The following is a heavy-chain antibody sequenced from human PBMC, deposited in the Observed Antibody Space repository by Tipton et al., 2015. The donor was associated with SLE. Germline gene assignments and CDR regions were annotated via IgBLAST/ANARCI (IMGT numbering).Heavy chain of an antibody. V-gene: IGHV4-38-2*01. CDR2: IYHTGST. CDR3: ARADYYYGMDV. Sequence: LRLSCAVSGYSISSGYYWGWIRQPPGKGLEWIGSIYHTGSTYYNPSLKSRVTISVDTSKNQFSLRLSSVTAADTAVYYCARADYYYGMDVWGQGTTVTVSS. CDR1: GYSISSGYY. J-gene: IGHJ6*02.